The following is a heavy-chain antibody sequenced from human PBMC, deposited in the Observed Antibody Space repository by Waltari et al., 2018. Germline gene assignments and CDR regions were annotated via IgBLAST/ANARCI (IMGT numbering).Heavy chain of an antibody. CDR1: GGSFSGYY. Sequence: QVQLQQWGAGLLKPSETLSLTCAVYGGSFSGYYWRWTRQTPGKGLEWIGEIYHSGSSSYSPSAKGRDTISVDTAKSVFTLRLSAGAAEDTAVDYCARGRGARRDFDYWGQGTLVTGSS. CDR3: ARGRGARRDFDY. D-gene: IGHD1-26*01. V-gene: IGHV4-34*01. J-gene: IGHJ4*02. CDR2: IYHSGSS.